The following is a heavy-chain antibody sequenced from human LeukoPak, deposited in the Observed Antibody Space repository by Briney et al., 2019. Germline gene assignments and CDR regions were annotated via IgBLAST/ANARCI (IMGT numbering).Heavy chain of an antibody. CDR3: ARDQCSGGSCYGFDP. CDR1: GFSFNSYW. D-gene: IGHD2-15*01. Sequence: GGSLRLSCAASGFSFNSYWIHWVRQAPGKGLVWVSHINSDGSSATYADSVKGRLTISRDNAKNTLYLQMNSLRAEDTAVYYCARDQCSGGSCYGFDPWGQGTLVTVSS. CDR2: INSDGSSA. V-gene: IGHV3-74*01. J-gene: IGHJ5*02.